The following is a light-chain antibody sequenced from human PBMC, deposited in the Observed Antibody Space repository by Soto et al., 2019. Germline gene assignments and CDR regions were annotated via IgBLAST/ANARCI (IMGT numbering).Light chain of an antibody. V-gene: IGKV1-39*01. CDR2: VAF. Sequence: DIQMTQSPSSLSASVGDRVTITCRASQTIGTYLNWYQQTLWKAHKLLIYVAFSLQSGVPSRFSGRGSGTDFTLTISSLQPEDFATYYCQQSFTTPFTFGPGTKVDIK. CDR3: QQSFTTPFT. CDR1: QTIGTY. J-gene: IGKJ3*01.